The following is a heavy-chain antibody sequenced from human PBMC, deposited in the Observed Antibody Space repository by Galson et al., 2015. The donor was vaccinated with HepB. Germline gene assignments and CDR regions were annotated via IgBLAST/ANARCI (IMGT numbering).Heavy chain of an antibody. Sequence: SLRLSCAASGFTFGDYAMSWFRQAPGKGLEWVGFIRSKAYGGTTEYAASVKGRFTISRDDSKSIAYLQMNSLKTEDTAVYYCTRDTEYSYGYFSYYGMDVWGQGTTVTVSS. CDR3: TRDTEYSYGYFSYYGMDV. CDR1: GFTFGDYA. J-gene: IGHJ6*02. CDR2: IRSKAYGGTT. D-gene: IGHD5-18*01. V-gene: IGHV3-49*03.